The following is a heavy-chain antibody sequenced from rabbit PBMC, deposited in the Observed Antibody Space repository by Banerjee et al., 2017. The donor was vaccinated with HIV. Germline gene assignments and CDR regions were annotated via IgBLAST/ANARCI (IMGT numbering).Heavy chain of an antibody. CDR1: GFSFSSSYW. J-gene: IGHJ4*01. V-gene: IGHV1S45*01. Sequence: QEQLVESGGGLVQPEGSLALTCKASGFSFSSSYWICWVRQAPGKGLEWIACIYGGSSGTTTYASWAKGRFTISKTSSTTVTLQMTSLTAADTATYFCARDKYGGEGYVFNLWGPGTLVTVS. CDR3: ARDKYGGEGYVFNL. D-gene: IGHD2-1*01. CDR2: IYGGSSGTT.